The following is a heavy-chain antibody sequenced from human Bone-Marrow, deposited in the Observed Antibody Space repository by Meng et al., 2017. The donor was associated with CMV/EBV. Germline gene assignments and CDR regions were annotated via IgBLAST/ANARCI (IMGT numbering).Heavy chain of an antibody. CDR1: GFTFSSHG. V-gene: IGHV3-30*02. CDR3: AKDKANYNYGYGMDV. J-gene: IGHJ6*02. Sequence: GESLKISCAASGFTFSSHGMHWVRQAAGKGLEWVACIGYDGSNKYYADSVKGRFTISRDNSKNSLYLQMNSLRTEDTAVYYCAKDKANYNYGYGMDVWGQGTTATVSS. D-gene: IGHD3-10*01. CDR2: IGYDGSNK.